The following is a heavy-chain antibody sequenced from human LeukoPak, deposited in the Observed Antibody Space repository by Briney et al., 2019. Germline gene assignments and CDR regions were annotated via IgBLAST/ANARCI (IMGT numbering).Heavy chain of an antibody. Sequence: ASVKVSCKASGYTFTSYGISWVRQAPGQGLEWMGWISAYNGNTNYAQKPQGRVTMTTDTSTSTAYMELRSLRSDDTAVYYCARPMSSLDAFDIWGQWTMVTVSS. CDR2: ISAYNGNT. CDR1: GYTFTSYG. V-gene: IGHV1-18*01. J-gene: IGHJ3*02. CDR3: ARPMSSLDAFDI.